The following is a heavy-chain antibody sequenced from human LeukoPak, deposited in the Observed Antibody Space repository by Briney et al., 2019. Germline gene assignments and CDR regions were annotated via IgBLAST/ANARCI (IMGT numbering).Heavy chain of an antibody. J-gene: IGHJ5*02. CDR1: GGSFSGFY. CDR2: INYTGST. D-gene: IGHD2-15*01. CDR3: ARGSDCSGGSCYWNWFDP. V-gene: IGHV4-34*01. Sequence: SETLSLTCAVYGGSFSGFYWSWIRHVPGKGLEWIGEINYTGSTSYNPSLKSRVTISVDTSQNQFSLKLSSVTAADTAVYYCARGSDCSGGSCYWNWFDPWGQGTLVTVSS.